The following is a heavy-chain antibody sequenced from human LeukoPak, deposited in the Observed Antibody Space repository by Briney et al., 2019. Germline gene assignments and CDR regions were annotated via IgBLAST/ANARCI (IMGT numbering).Heavy chain of an antibody. CDR2: INSDGSST. J-gene: IGHJ6*02. Sequence: GGSLRLSCAASGFTFSSYWMHWVRQAPGKGLVWVSRINSDGSSTSYADSVKGRFTISRDNAKNTLYLQMNSLRAEDTAAYYCAREAPWTYYYYGMDVWGQGTTVTVSS. CDR3: AREAPWTYYYYGMDV. V-gene: IGHV3-74*01. CDR1: GFTFSSYW. D-gene: IGHD3/OR15-3a*01.